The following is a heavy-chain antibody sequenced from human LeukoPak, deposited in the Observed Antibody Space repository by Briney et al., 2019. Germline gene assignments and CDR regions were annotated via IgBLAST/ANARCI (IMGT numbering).Heavy chain of an antibody. V-gene: IGHV3-53*01. CDR2: IYSGGST. Sequence: GGSLRLSCAASGFTVSSNYMSWVRQAPGKGLEWVSVIYSGGSTYYADSVKGRFTISRHNSKNTLYLQMNSLRAEDTAVYYCASGLNTVTVPFDYWGQGTLVTVSS. CDR1: GFTVSSNY. J-gene: IGHJ4*02. CDR3: ASGLNTVTVPFDY. D-gene: IGHD4-17*01.